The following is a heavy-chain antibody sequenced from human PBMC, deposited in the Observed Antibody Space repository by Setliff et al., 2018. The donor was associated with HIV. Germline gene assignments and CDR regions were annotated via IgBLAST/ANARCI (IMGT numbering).Heavy chain of an antibody. V-gene: IGHV4-38-2*02. CDR3: VRDDYGYNGKGFDY. CDR1: GYAINNNFF. Sequence: ASETLSLTCAVSGYAINNNFFWGWVRQPPGKGLEWIGSIYHSGSTYYNPSLKSRVTISLDTSNNHFSLKLSSVTAADTAVYYCVRDDYGYNGKGFDYWGPGTLVTVSS. J-gene: IGHJ4*02. CDR2: IYHSGST. D-gene: IGHD4-17*01.